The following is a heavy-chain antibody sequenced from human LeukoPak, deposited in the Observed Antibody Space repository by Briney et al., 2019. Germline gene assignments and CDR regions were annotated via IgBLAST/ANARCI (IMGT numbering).Heavy chain of an antibody. CDR2: IYTSGST. CDR3: ARNVDTAMVLGFDY. D-gene: IGHD5-18*01. J-gene: IGHJ4*02. CDR1: GGSISSGSYY. Sequence: SQTLSLTCTVSGGSISSGSYYWGWIRQPAGKGLEWIGRIYTSGSTNYNPSLKSRVTISVDTSKNQFSLTLSSVTAADTAVYYCARNVDTAMVLGFDYWGQGTLVTVSS. V-gene: IGHV4-61*02.